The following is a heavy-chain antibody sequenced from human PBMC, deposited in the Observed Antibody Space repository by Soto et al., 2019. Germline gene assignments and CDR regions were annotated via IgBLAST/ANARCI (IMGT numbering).Heavy chain of an antibody. CDR1: GFTFSSYG. CDR2: IRGSAGNA. CDR3: AKHLWFGESVFDP. J-gene: IGHJ5*02. Sequence: EVHLLESGGGLVQPGGSLRLSCAGTGFTFSSYGMSWVRQAPGKGLEWVSTIRGSAGNANYADSVKGRFTISRDDSTSTVHLQMNSLRPDDTAVYYCAKHLWFGESVFDPWGQGTLVVVSS. V-gene: IGHV3-23*01. D-gene: IGHD3-10*01.